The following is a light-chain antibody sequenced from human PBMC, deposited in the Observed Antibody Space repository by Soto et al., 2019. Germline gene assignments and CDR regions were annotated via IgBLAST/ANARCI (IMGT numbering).Light chain of an antibody. CDR1: QSVSSN. J-gene: IGKJ4*01. CDR3: QQYNNRPLT. Sequence: EIVMTQSPATLSVYPGERATLSCRASQSVSSNLAWFQQKPGQAPRLIIYGASTRATGIPARFSGSGSGTEFTLTISSLQSEDFAVYYCQQYNNRPLTFGGGTKVEIK. V-gene: IGKV3-15*01. CDR2: GAS.